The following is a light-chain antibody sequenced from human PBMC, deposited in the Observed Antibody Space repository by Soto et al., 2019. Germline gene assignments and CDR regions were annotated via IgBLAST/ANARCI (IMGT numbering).Light chain of an antibody. J-gene: IGKJ1*01. CDR1: QSISTY. V-gene: IGKV3-11*01. Sequence: EIVLTQSPATLALAPGERATLSCRASQSISTYLAWYQQRPGQAPRLVINDASNRAPGISARFSGSGSGTDFTLTISSLEAEDFAVYYCQQRVDWPRTFGQGTRVEVK. CDR2: DAS. CDR3: QQRVDWPRT.